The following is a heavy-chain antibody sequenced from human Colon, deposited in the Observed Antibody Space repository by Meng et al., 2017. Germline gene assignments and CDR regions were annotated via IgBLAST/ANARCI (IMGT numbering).Heavy chain of an antibody. CDR2: INHSGST. D-gene: IGHD3-3*01. Sequence: QVPQQQWGAGPFKRSETLSLTCAVYGGFFSGYYWSWIRQPPGKGLEWIGEINHSGSTNYTPSLKSRVTISVDTSKNQFSLKLSSVTAADTAVYYCARVRITIFGVVSTFDYWGQGTLVTVSS. CDR1: GGFFSGYY. V-gene: IGHV4-34*01. J-gene: IGHJ4*02. CDR3: ARVRITIFGVVSTFDY.